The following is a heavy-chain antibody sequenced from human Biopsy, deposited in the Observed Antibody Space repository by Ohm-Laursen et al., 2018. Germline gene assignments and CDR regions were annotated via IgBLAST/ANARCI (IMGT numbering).Heavy chain of an antibody. CDR2: ISNSGST. Sequence: SVSLSCTCTVAGRCISSEYWCRIRPHPGKGLEWIGYISNSGSTNYNPSLRGRVTISVDTSKKQFSLKLTSVISADTAVFFCARLYRLDDYWNDDPPDAFDVWGQGTMVTVSS. V-gene: IGHV4-59*07. CDR1: GRCISSEY. D-gene: IGHD3-3*01. J-gene: IGHJ3*01. CDR3: ARLYRLDDYWNDDPPDAFDV.